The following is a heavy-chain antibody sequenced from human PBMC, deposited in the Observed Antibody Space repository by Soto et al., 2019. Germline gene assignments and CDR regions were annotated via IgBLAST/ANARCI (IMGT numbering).Heavy chain of an antibody. CDR1: GYTFTGYY. V-gene: IGHV1-2*02. D-gene: IGHD5-12*01. J-gene: IGHJ6*02. CDR3: ASRTRGYSCYRVYYYFCGMDV. Sequence: ASVKVSCKASGYTFTGYYMHWVRQAPGQGLEWMGWINPNSGGTNYAQKFQGRVTMTRDTSISTAYMELSRLRSDDTAVYYCASRTRGYSCYRVYYYFCGMDVWGQGTTVTVSS. CDR2: INPNSGGT.